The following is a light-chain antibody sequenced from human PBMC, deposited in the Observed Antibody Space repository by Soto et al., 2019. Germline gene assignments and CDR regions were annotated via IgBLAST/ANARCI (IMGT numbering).Light chain of an antibody. CDR3: QQRSNWPPIT. CDR2: DAS. J-gene: IGKJ5*01. CDR1: QSVASSY. V-gene: IGKV3-11*01. Sequence: EIVLTQSPCTLSLSPGESAARSFLGSQSVASSYLAWYQQKPGQAPRLLIYDASNRATGIPARFSGSGSGTDFTLTISSLEPEDFAVYYCQQRSNWPPITFGQGTRLEIK.